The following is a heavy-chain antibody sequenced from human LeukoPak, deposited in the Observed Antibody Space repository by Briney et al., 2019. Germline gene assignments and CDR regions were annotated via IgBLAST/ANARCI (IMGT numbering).Heavy chain of an antibody. CDR1: GYSFTSYW. CDR3: ARHRGITGTTGFDYYYYMDA. D-gene: IGHD1-20*01. CDR2: IYPGDSDT. J-gene: IGHJ6*03. V-gene: IGHV5-51*01. Sequence: GESLKISCKGSGYSFTSYWIGWVRQMPGKGLEWMGIIYPGDSDTRYSPSFQGQVTISADKSISTAYLQWSSLKASDTAMYYCARHRGITGTTGFDYYYYMDAWGKGTTVTVSS.